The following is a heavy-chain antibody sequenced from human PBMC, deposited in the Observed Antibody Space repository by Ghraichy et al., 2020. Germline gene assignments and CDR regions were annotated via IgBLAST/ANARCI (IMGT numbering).Heavy chain of an antibody. V-gene: IGHV1-8*03. CDR3: ARATGIAARGRYYFDY. CDR2: MNPNSGDT. CDR1: GYTFTNYD. D-gene: IGHD6-6*01. Sequence: VKVSCRASGYTFTNYDINWVRQATGQGLEWMGYMNPNSGDTVYAPKFQGRVTVISDTSISTAYMELTSLRSDDTAVYYCARATGIAARGRYYFDYWGQGTVVTVSS. J-gene: IGHJ4*02.